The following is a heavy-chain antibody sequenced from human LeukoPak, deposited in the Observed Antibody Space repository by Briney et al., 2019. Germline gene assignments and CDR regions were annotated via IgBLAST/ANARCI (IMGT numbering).Heavy chain of an antibody. CDR2: IHYSGST. CDR1: GGSMNTYF. J-gene: IGHJ5*02. CDR3: ARALRQQLLTGWFDP. D-gene: IGHD6-13*01. Sequence: PSETLSLTCTVSGGSMNTYFWSWIRQPPGKGLEWIGHIHYSGSTTYNPSLKSRVTISVDTSKNQFSLRLTSVTAADTAVYYCARALRQQLLTGWFDPWGQGTLVTVSS. V-gene: IGHV4-59*01.